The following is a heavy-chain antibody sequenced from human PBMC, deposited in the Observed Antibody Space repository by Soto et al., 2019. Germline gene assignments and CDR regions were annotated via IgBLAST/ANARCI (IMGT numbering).Heavy chain of an antibody. V-gene: IGHV3-64*01. Sequence: EVQLPESGGGMVQPGGSLRLSCVASGFTFSSYDMHWVRQAPGKGLEYVSSISSNGGTTYYGNSVKGRFTISRDNSKNTLYLQMGSLRAEDMAVYYCVRRVSGNYDYWGQGTLVTVSS. CDR3: VRRVSGNYDY. CDR1: GFTFSSYD. D-gene: IGHD1-7*01. J-gene: IGHJ4*02. CDR2: ISSNGGTT.